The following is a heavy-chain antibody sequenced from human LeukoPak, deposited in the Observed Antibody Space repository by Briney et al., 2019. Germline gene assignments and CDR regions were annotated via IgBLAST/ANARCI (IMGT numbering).Heavy chain of an antibody. D-gene: IGHD5-24*01. V-gene: IGHV3-7*03. CDR3: AKVVEMATISGAFDI. J-gene: IGHJ3*02. Sequence: LTGGSLRLSCAASGFTFSRYWMTWVRQAPGKGLEWVANIKGDGSQKKYVDSVKGRFTISRDNAKNSLYLQMNSLRAEDMALYYCAKVVEMATISGAFDIWGQGTMVTVSS. CDR1: GFTFSRYW. CDR2: IKGDGSQK.